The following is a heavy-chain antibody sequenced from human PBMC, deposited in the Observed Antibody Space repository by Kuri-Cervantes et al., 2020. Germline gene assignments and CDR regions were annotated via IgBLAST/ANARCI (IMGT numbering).Heavy chain of an antibody. CDR3: ARDILAAAGTS. D-gene: IGHD6-13*01. V-gene: IGHV3-53*01. J-gene: IGHJ4*02. Sequence: LSLTCAASGFTVSSNYMSWVRQAPGKELEWVSVIYSGGSTYYADSVKGRFTISRDNAKNSLYLQMNSLRAEDTAVYYCARDILAAAGTSWGQGTLVTVSS. CDR2: IYSGGST. CDR1: GFTVSSNY.